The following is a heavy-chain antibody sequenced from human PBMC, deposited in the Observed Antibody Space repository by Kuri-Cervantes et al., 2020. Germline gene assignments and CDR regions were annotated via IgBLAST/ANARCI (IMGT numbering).Heavy chain of an antibody. CDR1: GSTFRSYA. Sequence: GGSLTLLCAASGSTFRSYAMRWVRQAPGKGLVWVSTNSGGGDYTYHADSVKGRFTISRDNDKNSMYLQMNSLRAEDTAVYYFARDLDTAISPGVEGGYWGQGTLVTVSS. J-gene: IGHJ4*02. D-gene: IGHD5-18*01. V-gene: IGHV3-23*01. CDR2: NSGGGDYT. CDR3: ARDLDTAISPGVEGGY.